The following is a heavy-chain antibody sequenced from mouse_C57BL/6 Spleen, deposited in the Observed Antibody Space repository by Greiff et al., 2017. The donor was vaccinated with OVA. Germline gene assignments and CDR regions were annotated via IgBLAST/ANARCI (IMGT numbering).Heavy chain of an antibody. CDR3: ARSAYYSSYYYAMDY. D-gene: IGHD2-12*01. V-gene: IGHV1-50*01. CDR1: GYTFTSYW. J-gene: IGHJ4*01. CDR2: IDPSDSYT. Sequence: QVQLKQSGAELVKPGASVKLSYKASGYTFTSYWMQWVKQRPGQGLEWIGEIDPSDSYTNYNQKFKGKATLTVDTSSSTAYMQLSSLTSEDSAVYYCARSAYYSSYYYAMDYWGQGTSVTVSS.